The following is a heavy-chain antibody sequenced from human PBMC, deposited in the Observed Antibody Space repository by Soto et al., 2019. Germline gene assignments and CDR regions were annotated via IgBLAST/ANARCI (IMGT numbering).Heavy chain of an antibody. CDR2: ISGSGIST. Sequence: DVQLLESGGGLVQPGGSLRLSCAASGFTFRSYAMSWVRQAPGKGLEWVSGISGSGISTHYADSVKGRFTVSRDNSKNTMFLQMSSLRAEDTGVYNCAKAPVGPDGYLDLWGRGTLVTFSS. CDR3: AKAPVGPDGYLDL. V-gene: IGHV3-23*01. J-gene: IGHJ2*01. CDR1: GFTFRSYA.